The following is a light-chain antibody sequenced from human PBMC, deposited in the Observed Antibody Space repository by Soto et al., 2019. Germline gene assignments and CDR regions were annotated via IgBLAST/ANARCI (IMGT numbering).Light chain of an antibody. Sequence: IVWTHSQSTLSLSPSKRATLSFTSSQIVINNYLSCYQQEPCQSPRLLIYSASNRATGIPDRFSGSGSGTDFTLTISRLEPEDFAGYYCQPYNNWPRTFGGGTKV. J-gene: IGKJ4*01. CDR1: QIVINNY. CDR3: QPYNNWPRT. V-gene: IGKV3-20*01. CDR2: SAS.